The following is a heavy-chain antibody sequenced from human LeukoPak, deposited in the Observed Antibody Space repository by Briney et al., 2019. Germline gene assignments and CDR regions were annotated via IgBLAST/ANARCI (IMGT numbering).Heavy chain of an antibody. V-gene: IGHV4-59*01. CDR2: IYYSGST. CDR3: ARGGGGYYYDSSGSYFDY. D-gene: IGHD3-22*01. J-gene: IGHJ4*02. Sequence: SETLSLTCTVSGGSISSYYWSWIRQPPGKGLERIGYIYYSGSTNYNPSLKSRVTISVDTSKNQFSLKLSSVTAADTAVYYCARGGGGYYYDSSGSYFDYWGQGTLVTVSS. CDR1: GGSISSYY.